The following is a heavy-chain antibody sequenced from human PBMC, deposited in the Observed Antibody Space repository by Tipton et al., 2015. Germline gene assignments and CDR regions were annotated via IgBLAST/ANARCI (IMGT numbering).Heavy chain of an antibody. J-gene: IGHJ4*02. CDR3: AKTHGAYDWYLDQ. Sequence: TLSLTCTASGGSISSSIYYWGWIRQPPGKGLEWIGSIYYSGSTYYNPSLKSRVTISVDTSKNQFSLNLRSVTAADTAVYFCAKTHGAYDWYLDQWGQGTLVTVSS. CDR1: GGSISSSIYY. CDR2: IYYSGST. D-gene: IGHD5-12*01. V-gene: IGHV4-39*07.